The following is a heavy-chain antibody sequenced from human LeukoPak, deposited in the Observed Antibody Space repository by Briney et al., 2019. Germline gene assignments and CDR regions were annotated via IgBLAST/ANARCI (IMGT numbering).Heavy chain of an antibody. CDR2: FDPEDGET. J-gene: IGHJ4*02. V-gene: IGHV1-24*01. CDR3: ATRPSRYSYGPDSDY. CDR1: GYTLTELS. D-gene: IGHD5-18*01. Sequence: ASVKVSCKVSGYTLTELSMHWVRQAPGKGLEWMGGFDPEDGETIYAQKFQGRVTMTEDTSTDTAYMELSSLRSEDTAVYYCATRPSRYSYGPDSDYWGQGTLVTVSS.